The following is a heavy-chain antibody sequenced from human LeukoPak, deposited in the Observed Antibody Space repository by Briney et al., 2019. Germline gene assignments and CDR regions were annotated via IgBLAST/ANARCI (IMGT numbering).Heavy chain of an antibody. CDR1: GFTFSNAW. CDR2: IKSKTDGGTT. V-gene: IGHV3-15*01. Sequence: GSLRLSCAASGFTFSNAWMSWVRQAPGKGLEWVGRIKSKTDGGTTDYAAPVKGRFTISRDDSKNTLYLQMNSLKTEDTAVYYCTTTPPYQLLSDAFDIWGQGTVVTVSS. CDR3: TTTPPYQLLSDAFDI. J-gene: IGHJ3*02. D-gene: IGHD2-2*01.